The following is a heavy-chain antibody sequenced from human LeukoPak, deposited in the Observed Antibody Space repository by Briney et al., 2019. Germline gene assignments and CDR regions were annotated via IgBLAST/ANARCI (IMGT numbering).Heavy chain of an antibody. V-gene: IGHV1-3*01. Sequence: ASVKVSCKASGYTFTSYAMHWVRQAPGQRLEWMGWINAGNGNTKYSQKFQGRITITRDTSASTAYMELSRLRSDDTAVYYCARDRPTKYYYGSGSYYKGYSYYYYGMDVWGQGTTVTVSS. CDR1: GYTFTSYA. CDR3: ARDRPTKYYYGSGSYYKGYSYYYYGMDV. CDR2: INAGNGNT. J-gene: IGHJ6*02. D-gene: IGHD3-10*01.